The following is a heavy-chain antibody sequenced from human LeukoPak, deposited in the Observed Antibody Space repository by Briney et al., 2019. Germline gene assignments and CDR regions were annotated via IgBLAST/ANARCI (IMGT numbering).Heavy chain of an antibody. D-gene: IGHD3-16*01. CDR2: IHSSGTI. CDR3: ARDLAFYPYNWSDP. J-gene: IGHJ5*02. Sequence: SETLSLTWTVSGGSISSYYSSWIRQPAGKGLEWIARIHSSGTINYNPSLKSRVSMSVDTSKNQFSLQLTSVTAADTAVYYCARDLAFYPYNWSDPWGQGTLVTVSS. V-gene: IGHV4-4*07. CDR1: GGSISSYY.